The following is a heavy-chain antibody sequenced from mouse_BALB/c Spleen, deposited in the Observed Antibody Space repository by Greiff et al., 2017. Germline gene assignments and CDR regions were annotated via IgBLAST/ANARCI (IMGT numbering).Heavy chain of an antibody. V-gene: IGHV14-1*02. CDR1: GFNIKDYY. CDR2: IDPENGNT. J-gene: IGHJ2*01. CDR3: AREYGSSGYFDY. Sequence: EVQLQQSGAELVRPGALVKLSCKASGFNIKDYYMHWVKQRPEQGLEWIGWIDPENGNTIYDPKFQGKASITADTSSNTAYLQLSSLTSEDTAVYYCAREYGSSGYFDYWGQGTTLTVSS. D-gene: IGHD1-1*01.